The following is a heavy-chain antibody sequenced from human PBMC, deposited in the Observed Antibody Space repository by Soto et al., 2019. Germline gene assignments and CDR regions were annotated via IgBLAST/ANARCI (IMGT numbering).Heavy chain of an antibody. J-gene: IGHJ6*02. CDR1: GYTLTELS. Sequence: GASVKVSCKVSGYTLTELSMHWVRQAPGKGLEWMGGFDPEDGETIYAQKFQGRVTMTEDTSTDTAYMELSSLRSEDTAVYYCATDKQLVRSFDYYYYYGMDVWGQGTTVTVSS. CDR3: ATDKQLVRSFDYYYYYGMDV. D-gene: IGHD6-13*01. V-gene: IGHV1-24*01. CDR2: FDPEDGET.